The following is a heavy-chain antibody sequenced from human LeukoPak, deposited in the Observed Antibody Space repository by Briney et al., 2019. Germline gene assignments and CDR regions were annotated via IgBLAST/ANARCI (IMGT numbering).Heavy chain of an antibody. Sequence: GGSLRLSCAASGFTFSSYSMNWVRQAPGKGLEWVSSISSSSSYIYYADSVTGRFTISRDNAKNSLYLQMNSLRAEDTAVYYCASRGSGVAEDYWGQGTLVTVSS. CDR1: GFTFSSYS. V-gene: IGHV3-21*01. CDR2: ISSSSSYI. J-gene: IGHJ4*02. D-gene: IGHD2-15*01. CDR3: ASRGSGVAEDY.